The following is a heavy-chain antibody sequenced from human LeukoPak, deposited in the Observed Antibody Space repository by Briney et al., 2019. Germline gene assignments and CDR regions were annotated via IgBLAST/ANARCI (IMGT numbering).Heavy chain of an antibody. CDR3: ATFHSSSWYLDY. CDR1: GGSISSYY. Sequence: SETLSLTCTVSGGSISSYYWSWIRQPPGKGLEWIGYIYYSGSTNYNPSLKCRVTISVDTSKNQFSLKLSSVTAADTAVYYCATFHSSSWYLDYWGQGTLVTVSS. D-gene: IGHD6-13*01. J-gene: IGHJ4*02. V-gene: IGHV4-59*01. CDR2: IYYSGST.